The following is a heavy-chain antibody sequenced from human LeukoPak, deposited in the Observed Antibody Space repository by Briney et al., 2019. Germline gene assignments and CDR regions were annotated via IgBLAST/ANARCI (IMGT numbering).Heavy chain of an antibody. V-gene: IGHV3-21*01. D-gene: IGHD3-10*01. CDR3: ARDLEYYGSGTTSS. CDR2: ISSSSSYI. Sequence: GGSLRLSCAASGFTFSSYSMNWVRQAPGKGLEWVSSISSSSSYIYYADSVKGRFTISRGNAKNSLYLQMNSLRAEDTAVYYCARDLEYYGSGTTSSWGQGTLVTVSS. J-gene: IGHJ5*02. CDR1: GFTFSSYS.